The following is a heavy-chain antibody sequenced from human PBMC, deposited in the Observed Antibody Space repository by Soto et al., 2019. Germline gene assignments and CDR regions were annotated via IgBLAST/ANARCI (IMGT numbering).Heavy chain of an antibody. V-gene: IGHV1-2*02. J-gene: IGHJ6*02. Sequence: ASVKVSCKASGYTFTGYYMHWVRQAPGQGLEWMGWINPNSGGTNYAQKFQGRVTMTRDTSISTAYMELSRLRSDDTAVYYCARADMGTIFGVVTYYYGMDVWGQGTTVT. CDR3: ARADMGTIFGVVTYYYGMDV. CDR2: INPNSGGT. CDR1: GYTFTGYY. D-gene: IGHD3-3*01.